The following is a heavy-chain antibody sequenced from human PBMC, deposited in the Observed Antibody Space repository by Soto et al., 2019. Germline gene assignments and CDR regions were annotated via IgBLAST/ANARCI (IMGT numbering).Heavy chain of an antibody. CDR1: GFTFSTYA. D-gene: IGHD2-2*01. J-gene: IGHJ6*02. CDR3: AKSVVPATMPGVDHGMDV. Sequence: GGSLRLSCAASGFTFSTYAMSWVRQAPGKGLEWVSVISGSGGSTYYADSVKGRFTISRDNSKNTLYLQMNSLRAEDTAVYYCAKSVVPATMPGVDHGMDVWGQGTTVTVS. V-gene: IGHV3-23*01. CDR2: ISGSGGST.